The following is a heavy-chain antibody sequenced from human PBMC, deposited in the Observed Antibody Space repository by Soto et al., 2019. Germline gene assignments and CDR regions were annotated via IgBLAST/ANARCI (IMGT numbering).Heavy chain of an antibody. CDR3: ARERAASKRFDT. J-gene: IGHJ5*02. CDR1: GYTFTRYD. Sequence: QVQLVQSGAEVKKPGASVKVSCKASGYTFTRYDIHWLRQATGQGLEWMGWMNPNSGNTGYAQKFQGRVTMTRNTSISTAYMELSSLRSEDTAVYYCARERAASKRFDTWGQGTLVTVSS. D-gene: IGHD6-25*01. V-gene: IGHV1-8*01. CDR2: MNPNSGNT.